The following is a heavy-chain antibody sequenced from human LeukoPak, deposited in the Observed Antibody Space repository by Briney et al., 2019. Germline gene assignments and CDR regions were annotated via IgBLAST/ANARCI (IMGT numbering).Heavy chain of an antibody. Sequence: PGGSLRLFCAASGFTFSSYWMSWVRQAPGKGLEWVANIKQDGSEKYYVDSVKGRFTISRDNAKNSLYLQMNSLRAEDTAVYYCARVQAGDSGSYYFFYFDYWGQGTLVTVSS. J-gene: IGHJ4*02. CDR1: GFTFSSYW. CDR3: ARVQAGDSGSYYFFYFDY. D-gene: IGHD3-22*01. CDR2: IKQDGSEK. V-gene: IGHV3-7*01.